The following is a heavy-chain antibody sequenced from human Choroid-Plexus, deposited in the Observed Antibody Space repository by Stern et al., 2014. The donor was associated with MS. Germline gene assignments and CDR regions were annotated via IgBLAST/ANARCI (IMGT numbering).Heavy chain of an antibody. V-gene: IGHV1-2*02. J-gene: IGHJ6*02. CDR3: ARDQRGITIFGVVTDYYYLGMDV. D-gene: IGHD3-3*01. CDR1: GYIFTGYY. Sequence: QMQLVQSGAEVKKPGASVKVSCKTSGYIFTGYYIHWVRQAPGQGLEWIAWINPNTGGTKYAQKFQGRVTMSRDTSISTAYVELSSLTSDDTAVYYCARDQRGITIFGVVTDYYYLGMDVWGQGTTVNVSS. CDR2: INPNTGGT.